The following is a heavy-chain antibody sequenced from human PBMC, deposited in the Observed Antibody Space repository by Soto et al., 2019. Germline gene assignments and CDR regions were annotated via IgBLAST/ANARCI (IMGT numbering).Heavy chain of an antibody. CDR3: ARRSGGAYDGRGNYDF. CDR2: IYPGDSDA. Sequence: GEPRMLSCQTSGYDFSTSWIAWLRQTPGRVLEWMGIIYPGDSDASYSPSSEGQVTVSVDMHMRMAYLEWRRLKVSDSAIYDYARRSGGAYDGRGNYDFLGQGTLFTVSS. D-gene: IGHD3-3*01. J-gene: IGHJ4*02. CDR1: GYDFSTSW. V-gene: IGHV5-51*01.